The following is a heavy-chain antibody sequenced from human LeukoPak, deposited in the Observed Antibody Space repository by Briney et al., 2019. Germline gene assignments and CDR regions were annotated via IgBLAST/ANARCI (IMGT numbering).Heavy chain of an antibody. CDR3: ARALGDCSSTSCYALRAGPSGYFDY. D-gene: IGHD2-2*01. CDR2: INHSGST. CDR1: GGSFSGYY. J-gene: IGHJ4*02. Sequence: SETLSLTCAVYGGSFSGYYWSWIRQPPGKGLEWIGEINHSGSTNHNPSLKSRVTISVDTSKDQFSLKLSSVTAADTAVYYCARALGDCSSTSCYALRAGPSGYFDYWGQGTLVTVSS. V-gene: IGHV4-34*01.